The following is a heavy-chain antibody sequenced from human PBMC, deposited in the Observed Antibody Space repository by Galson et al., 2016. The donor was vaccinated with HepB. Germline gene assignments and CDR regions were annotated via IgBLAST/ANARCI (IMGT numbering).Heavy chain of an antibody. Sequence: SLRLSCAASRFTFSSHWMSWVRQAPGKGLEWVANIKQDGSEKYSVDSVKGRFSISRDNGKGSLYLQMNSLRAEDTALYYCARFDYGDYNDDFDIWGQGTMFTVSS. CDR3: ARFDYGDYNDDFDI. V-gene: IGHV3-7*01. CDR2: IKQDGSEK. D-gene: IGHD4-17*01. J-gene: IGHJ3*02. CDR1: RFTFSSHW.